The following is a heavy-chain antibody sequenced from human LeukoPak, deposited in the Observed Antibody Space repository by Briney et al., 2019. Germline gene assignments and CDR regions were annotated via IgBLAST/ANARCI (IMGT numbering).Heavy chain of an antibody. CDR1: GYTFSNYG. CDR3: ARDRPPAH. V-gene: IGHV1-18*01. J-gene: IGHJ4*02. Sequence: ASVKVSCKSSGYTFSNYGISWVRQAPGQGLEWMGWISASHGNTNSAQRLQGRVTMTADTSTNTAYMEMRGLTSDDTAVYYCARDRPPAHWGQGTLVTVSS. CDR2: ISASHGNT.